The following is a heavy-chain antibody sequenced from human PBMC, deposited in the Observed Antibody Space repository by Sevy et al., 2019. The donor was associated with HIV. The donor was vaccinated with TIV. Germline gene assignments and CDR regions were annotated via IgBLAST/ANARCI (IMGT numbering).Heavy chain of an antibody. V-gene: IGHV3-30*04. CDR3: ARESSGYIYCYYGMDV. CDR2: ISYDGSNK. D-gene: IGHD3-22*01. Sequence: GGSLRLSCAASGFTFSSYAMHWVRQAPGKGLEWVAVISYDGSNKYYADSVKGRFTISRDNSKNTLYLQMNSLRAEDTAVYYCARESSGYIYCYYGMDVWGQGTTVTVSS. J-gene: IGHJ6*02. CDR1: GFTFSSYA.